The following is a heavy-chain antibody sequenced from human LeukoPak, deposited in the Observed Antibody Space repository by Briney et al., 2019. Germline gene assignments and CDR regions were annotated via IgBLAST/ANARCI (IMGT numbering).Heavy chain of an antibody. Sequence: SETLSLTCTVSGGSISSSSYYWGWIRQPPGKGLEWIGSIYYSGSTYYNPSLKSRVTISVDTSKNQCSLKLTSVSAADTAVYYCARLKLGAYFDLWGRGTLVTVSS. CDR1: GGSISSSSYY. V-gene: IGHV4-39*01. CDR3: ARLKLGAYFDL. CDR2: IYYSGST. J-gene: IGHJ2*01. D-gene: IGHD3-16*01.